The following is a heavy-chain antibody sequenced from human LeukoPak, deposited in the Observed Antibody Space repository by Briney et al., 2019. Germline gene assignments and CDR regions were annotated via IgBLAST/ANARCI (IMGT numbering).Heavy chain of an antibody. J-gene: IGHJ4*02. D-gene: IGHD2-21*02. CDR1: GFTFSSYW. V-gene: IGHV3-7*01. CDR2: IKQDGSEK. CDR3: ARVGCGGDCYYYFDY. Sequence: GGSLRLSCAASGFTFSSYWMSWVRQAPGKGLEWVANIKQDGSEKYYVDSVKGRSTISRDNAKNSLYLQMNSLRAEDTAVYYCARVGCGGDCYYYFDYWGQGTLVTVSS.